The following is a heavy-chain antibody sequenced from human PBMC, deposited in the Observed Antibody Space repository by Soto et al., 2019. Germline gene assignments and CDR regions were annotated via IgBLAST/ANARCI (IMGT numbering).Heavy chain of an antibody. CDR2: LIPMFAAT. Sequence: QVQLAQSGAEVRKHGSSVKVSCRASGGSFRDFAFSWVRQAPGQGLEWMGGLIPMFAATKYAQRFQDRVTITVDASTKTGYLALSSLTSCDSAVYDCARGGIVAGPAALSSYDDDTNYRFVSWGQVPLVSVS. CDR1: GGSFRDFA. CDR3: ARGGIVAGPAALSSYDDDTNYRFVS. V-gene: IGHV1-69*01. D-gene: IGHD2-2*01. J-gene: IGHJ4*02.